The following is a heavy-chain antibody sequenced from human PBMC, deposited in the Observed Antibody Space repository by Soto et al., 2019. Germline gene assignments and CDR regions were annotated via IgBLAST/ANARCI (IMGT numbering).Heavy chain of an antibody. J-gene: IGHJ4*02. V-gene: IGHV4-30-4*01. D-gene: IGHD2-21*02. CDR1: GVSISRGGDY. CDR3: VRSPQEVVTPNFDY. CDR2: MYYSGSL. Sequence: QVQLQESGPGLVKPSQTLSLTCTVPGVSISRGGDYWGWVRQPPGKGLEWIGYMYYSGSLYFNPSLRSLLTMSADTSENQFSLRLSSVTAADTAVYYCVRSPQEVVTPNFDYWGQGTLVTVSS.